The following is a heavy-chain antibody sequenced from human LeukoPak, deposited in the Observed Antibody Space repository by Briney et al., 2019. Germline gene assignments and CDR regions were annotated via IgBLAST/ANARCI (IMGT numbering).Heavy chain of an antibody. D-gene: IGHD2-2*01. Sequence: SETLSLTCTVSGGSISSYYWSWIRQPAGKGLEWIGRIYTSGSTNYNPSLKSRVTMSVDTSKNQFSLKLSSVTAADTAVYYCASSSPVVVVPAASFDYWGQGTLVTVSS. CDR1: GGSISSYY. CDR3: ASSSPVVVVPAASFDY. J-gene: IGHJ4*02. CDR2: IYTSGST. V-gene: IGHV4-4*07.